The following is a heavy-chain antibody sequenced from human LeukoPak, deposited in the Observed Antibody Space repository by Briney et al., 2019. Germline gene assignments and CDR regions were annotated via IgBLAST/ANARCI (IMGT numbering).Heavy chain of an antibody. V-gene: IGHV3-74*01. J-gene: IGHJ1*01. Sequence: GSLRLSCVASGFTFSTYWMHWVRQAPGKGLVWVSRINSDGSSTSYADSVKGRFTISRDNAKNTLSLQMNSLSAEDTAIYYCARGNYYQEWGQGTVVTV. CDR3: ARGNYYQE. CDR1: GFTFSTYW. CDR2: INSDGSST.